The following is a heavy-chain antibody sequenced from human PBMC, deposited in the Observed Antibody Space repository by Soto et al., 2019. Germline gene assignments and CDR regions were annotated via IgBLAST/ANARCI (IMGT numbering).Heavy chain of an antibody. J-gene: IGHJ4*02. Sequence: ASVKVSCKASGYTFTRYVIHWVRQAPGQGLEWMGWINAGTGDTRYSQTFQGRVTITRDTSASTAYMGLSSLRSEDTAVYYCVRGGEIELAVAGPKFDYWGQGTLVNVSS. CDR3: VRGGEIELAVAGPKFDY. CDR2: INAGTGDT. CDR1: GYTFTRYV. D-gene: IGHD6-19*01. V-gene: IGHV1-3*01.